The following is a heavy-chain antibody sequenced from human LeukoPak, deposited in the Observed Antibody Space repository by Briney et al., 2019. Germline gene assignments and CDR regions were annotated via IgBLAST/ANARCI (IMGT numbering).Heavy chain of an antibody. V-gene: IGHV3-48*03. Sequence: GGSLSLSCAASGFTFSNYEMNWVRQAPGKGLEWVSYIGSGGGSIYYADSVRGRFTSSRDNAKKSLFLQMNSLRVEDTAVYYCARDDYGGTFDAFDIWGQGAMVTVSS. CDR2: IGSGGGSI. J-gene: IGHJ3*02. CDR3: ARDDYGGTFDAFDI. CDR1: GFTFSNYE. D-gene: IGHD4-17*01.